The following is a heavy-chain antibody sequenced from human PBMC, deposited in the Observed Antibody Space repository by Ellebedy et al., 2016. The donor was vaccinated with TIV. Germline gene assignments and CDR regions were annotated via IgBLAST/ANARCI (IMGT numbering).Heavy chain of an antibody. D-gene: IGHD1-14*01. CDR1: AYSFINYW. Sequence: GESLKISCQGSAYSFINYWIVWVRQMPGRGLEWIGIIDLSDSDTRYSPSFQGQVTNSADRSVTTAYLHFNSLKPSDTAVYYCAKLGHRATPDDSWGQGTLVTVSS. CDR2: IDLSDSDT. V-gene: IGHV5-51*01. CDR3: AKLGHRATPDDS. J-gene: IGHJ4*02.